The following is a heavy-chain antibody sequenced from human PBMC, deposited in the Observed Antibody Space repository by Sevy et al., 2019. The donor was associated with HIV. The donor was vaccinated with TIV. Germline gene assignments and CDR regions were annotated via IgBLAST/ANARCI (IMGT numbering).Heavy chain of an antibody. CDR2: IRSKSNSHAT. Sequence: GGSLRLSCVASGFTFSGSAIHWVRQASGKGLEWVGRIRSKSNSHATVCAASVKGRFTISRDDSKNTAYLQMNSLKTEDTAVYYCTRHRLSMVRGIIMAHYFDYWGPGTLVTVSS. CDR1: GFTFSGSA. CDR3: TRHRLSMVRGIIMAHYFDY. V-gene: IGHV3-73*01. J-gene: IGHJ4*02. D-gene: IGHD3-10*01.